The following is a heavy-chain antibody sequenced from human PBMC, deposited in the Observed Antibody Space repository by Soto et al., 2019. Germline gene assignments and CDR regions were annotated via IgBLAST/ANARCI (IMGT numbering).Heavy chain of an antibody. J-gene: IGHJ4*02. Sequence: QVQLQESGPGLVKPSETLSLTCTVSGGSISSYYWSWIRQPPGKGLEWIGYIYYSGSTNYNPSLXSXAXIXXDTSKNQSSLKLSSVTAADTAVYYCARRYGSAIDYWGQGTLVTVSS. CDR2: IYYSGST. CDR1: GGSISSYY. CDR3: ARRYGSAIDY. V-gene: IGHV4-59*08. D-gene: IGHD1-26*01.